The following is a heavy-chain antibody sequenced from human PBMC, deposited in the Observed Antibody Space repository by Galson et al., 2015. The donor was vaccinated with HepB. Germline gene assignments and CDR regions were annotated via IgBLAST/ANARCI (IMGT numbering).Heavy chain of an antibody. J-gene: IGHJ6*02. D-gene: IGHD6-19*01. CDR2: INSDGSST. CDR3: ARGDSSGATYYYYYGMDV. CDR1: GFTFSSYW. V-gene: IGHV3-74*01. Sequence: SLRLSCAASGFTFSSYWMHWVRQAPGKGLVWVSRINSDGSSTSYADSVKGRFTISRDNAKNTLYLQMNSLRAEDTAVYYCARGDSSGATYYYYYGMDVWGQGTTVTVSS.